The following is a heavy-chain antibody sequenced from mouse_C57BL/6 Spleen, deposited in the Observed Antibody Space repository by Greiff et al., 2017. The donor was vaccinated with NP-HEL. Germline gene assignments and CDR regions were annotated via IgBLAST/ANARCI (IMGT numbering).Heavy chain of an antibody. V-gene: IGHV5-17*01. CDR2: ISSGSSTI. Sequence: EVQVVESGGGLVKPGGSLKLSCAASGFTFSDYGMHWVRQAPEKGLAWVAYISSGSSTIYYADTVKGRFTISRDNAKNTLFLQMTSLRSEDTAMYYCARDYGSSYGVYFDYWGQGTTLTVSS. D-gene: IGHD1-1*01. CDR1: GFTFSDYG. CDR3: ARDYGSSYGVYFDY. J-gene: IGHJ2*01.